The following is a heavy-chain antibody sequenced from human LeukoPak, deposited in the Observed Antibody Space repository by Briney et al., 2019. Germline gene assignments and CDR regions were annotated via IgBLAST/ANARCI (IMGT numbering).Heavy chain of an antibody. D-gene: IGHD5-18*01. CDR1: GFTFSSYA. V-gene: IGHV3-30*01. CDR3: ARDLRTAMGD. CDR2: ISHDETYK. J-gene: IGHJ4*02. Sequence: QTGGSLRLSCAASGFTFSSYAMHWVRQAPGKGLEGGAVISHDETYKYYADSVTGRFTISRDNSKNTLDLQMISLRAGDTAVYYCARDLRTAMGDWGQGTLVTVSS.